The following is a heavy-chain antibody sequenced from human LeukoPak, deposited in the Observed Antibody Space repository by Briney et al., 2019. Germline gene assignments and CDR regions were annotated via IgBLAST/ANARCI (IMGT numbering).Heavy chain of an antibody. J-gene: IGHJ5*02. CDR2: ISSSSSTI. CDR1: GFTFSSYS. Sequence: GGSLRLSCAASGFTFSSYSMNWVRQAPGKGLEWVSYISSSSSTIYYADSVRGRFTISRGNAKNSLYLQMNSLRDEDTAVYYCARDWRRSGYYGAWGQGTLVTVSS. D-gene: IGHD3-3*01. V-gene: IGHV3-48*02. CDR3: ARDWRRSGYYGA.